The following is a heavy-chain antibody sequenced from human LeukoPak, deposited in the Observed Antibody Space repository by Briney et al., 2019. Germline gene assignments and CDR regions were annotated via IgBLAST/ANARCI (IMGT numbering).Heavy chain of an antibody. V-gene: IGHV4-59*01. CDR3: ARGGDYAVPDFDS. CDR1: GASISNYY. J-gene: IGHJ4*02. D-gene: IGHD4-17*01. CDR2: IYYSGST. Sequence: SETLSLTCNVSGASISNYYWSWIRQSPGKGLEWIGFIYYSGSTNYNPSLESRVTISFDTSRNYFSLKLSSVTAADTAVYYCARGGDYAVPDFDSWGQGTLVTVSS.